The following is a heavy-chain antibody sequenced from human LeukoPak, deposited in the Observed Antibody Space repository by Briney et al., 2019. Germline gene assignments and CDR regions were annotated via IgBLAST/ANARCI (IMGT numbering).Heavy chain of an antibody. CDR3: ARVWVAFDYGAYDAFDI. J-gene: IGHJ3*02. CDR1: GFTFSSYS. V-gene: IGHV3-21*01. CDR2: ISSSSSYI. Sequence: PGGSLRLSCAASGFTFSSYSMNWVRQAPGKGLEWVSSISSSSSYIYYADSVKGRFTISRDNAKNPLYLQMNSLRAEDTAVYYCARVWVAFDYGAYDAFDIWGQGTMVTVSS. D-gene: IGHD4-17*01.